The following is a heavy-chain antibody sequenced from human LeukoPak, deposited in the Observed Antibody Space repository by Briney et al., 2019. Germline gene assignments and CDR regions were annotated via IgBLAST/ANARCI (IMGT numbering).Heavy chain of an antibody. J-gene: IGHJ4*02. Sequence: GGSLRLSCAASGFSVSSIYMNWVRQAPGKGLEWVSVIYSDGTTYYADSVKGRFTISRDDSKNTLYLHMDSLRAEDTAVYYCARAPNWRFDHWGQGTLVTVSS. CDR3: ARAPNWRFDH. CDR1: GFSVSSIY. D-gene: IGHD1-1*01. CDR2: IYSDGTT. V-gene: IGHV3-53*01.